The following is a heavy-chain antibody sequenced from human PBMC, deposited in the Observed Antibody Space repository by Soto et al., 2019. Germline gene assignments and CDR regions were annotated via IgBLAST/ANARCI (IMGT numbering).Heavy chain of an antibody. V-gene: IGHV4-31*03. J-gene: IGHJ4*02. Sequence: QVQLQESGPGLVKPSQTLSLTCTVSGGSISSGGYYWSWIRQHPGKGLEWIGYIYYSGSTYYNPSLKSRVTISVDTSKNQFSLKLSYVTAADTAVYYCARRPGIAVAGLTHYFDYWGQGTLVTVSS. D-gene: IGHD6-19*01. CDR3: ARRPGIAVAGLTHYFDY. CDR2: IYYSGST. CDR1: GGSISSGGYY.